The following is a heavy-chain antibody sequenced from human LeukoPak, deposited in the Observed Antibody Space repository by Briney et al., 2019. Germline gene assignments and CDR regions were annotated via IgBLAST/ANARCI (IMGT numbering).Heavy chain of an antibody. Sequence: SGGSLRLSCAASGFTFSDYYMSWIRQAPGKGLEWVSYISSSGSTIYYADSVKGRFTISRDNPKNSLFLQMNSLRAEDTAVYYCARDRQAIFGVVTIAGMDVWGQGTTVTVSS. D-gene: IGHD3-3*01. CDR1: GFTFSDYY. V-gene: IGHV3-11*01. CDR2: ISSSGSTI. CDR3: ARDRQAIFGVVTIAGMDV. J-gene: IGHJ6*02.